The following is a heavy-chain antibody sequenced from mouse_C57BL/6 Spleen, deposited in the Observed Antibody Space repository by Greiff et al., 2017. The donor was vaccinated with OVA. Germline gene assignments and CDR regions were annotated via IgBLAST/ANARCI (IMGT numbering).Heavy chain of an antibody. D-gene: IGHD5-1-1*01. CDR3: ARNTVYFDY. J-gene: IGHJ2*01. CDR1: GYSFTGYY. CDR2: INPSTGGT. V-gene: IGHV1-42*01. Sequence: VQLKQSGPELVKPGASVKISCKASGYSFTGYYMNWVKQSPEKSLEWIGEINPSTGGTTYKQKFKAKATLTVDKSSSTAYMQPKSLTSEDSAVYYSARNTVYFDYWGQGTTLTVSS.